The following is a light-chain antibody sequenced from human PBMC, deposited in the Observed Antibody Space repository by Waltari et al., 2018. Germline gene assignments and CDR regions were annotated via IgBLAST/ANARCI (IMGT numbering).Light chain of an antibody. CDR3: QTWDTDIRV. CDR1: SGHSSYA. V-gene: IGLV4-69*01. J-gene: IGLJ3*02. CDR2: LNSHGSP. Sequence: QLVLTQSPSASASLGASVKLTCTLSSGHSSYAIAWHQQQPQKGPRSLMKLNSHGSPRTGGGIPARFSGSSSGTERYLTISSLQSEDEADYYCQTWDTDIRVFGGGTELTVL.